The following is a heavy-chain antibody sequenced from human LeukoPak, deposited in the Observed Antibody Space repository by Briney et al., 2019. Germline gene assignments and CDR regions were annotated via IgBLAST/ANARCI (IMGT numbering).Heavy chain of an antibody. D-gene: IGHD2-2*01. V-gene: IGHV1-2*02. J-gene: IGHJ4*02. CDR1: GYTFTGYY. CDR3: ARAPPIVVVPAGDFDY. CDR2: INPNSGGT. Sequence: GASVKVSCKASGYTFTGYYVHRVRQAPGQGLEWMGWINPNSGGTNYAQKFQGRVTMTRDTSISTAYMELSRLRSDDTAVYYCARAPPIVVVPAGDFDYWGQGTLVTVSS.